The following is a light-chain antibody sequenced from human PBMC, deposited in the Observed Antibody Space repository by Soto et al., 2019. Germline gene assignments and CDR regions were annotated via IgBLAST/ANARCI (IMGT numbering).Light chain of an antibody. J-gene: IGLJ3*02. CDR2: INN. CDR3: AVWDDSLSAAV. Sequence: QAVVTQPPSASATPGQRVTISCSGSSSNIGSNTVNWYQQLPGTAPKLLIYINNQRPSGVPDRFSGSRSGTSATLAISGLQSEDEADYHCAVWDDSLSAAVFGGGTKLTVL. V-gene: IGLV1-44*01. CDR1: SSNIGSNT.